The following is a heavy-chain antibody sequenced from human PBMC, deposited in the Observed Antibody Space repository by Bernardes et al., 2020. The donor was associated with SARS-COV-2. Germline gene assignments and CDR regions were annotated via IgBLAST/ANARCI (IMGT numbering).Heavy chain of an antibody. CDR1: GFTFSDYY. D-gene: IGHD7-27*01. V-gene: IGHV3-11*05. Sequence: GGSLRLSCAASGFTFSDYYMSWIRQAPGKGLEWVSYISSSSSYTNYADSVKGRFTISRDNAKNSLYLQMNSLKIEDTAVYYCTTDPRLGRWFDPWGQGTLVTVSS. CDR3: TTDPRLGRWFDP. J-gene: IGHJ5*02. CDR2: ISSSSSYT.